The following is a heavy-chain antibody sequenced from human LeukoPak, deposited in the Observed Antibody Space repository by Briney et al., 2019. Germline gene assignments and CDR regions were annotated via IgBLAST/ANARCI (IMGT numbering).Heavy chain of an antibody. CDR1: GGSISSGSYY. D-gene: IGHD3-10*01. CDR2: IYTSGST. CDR3: ARSEPGMVRGVITYGFDP. V-gene: IGHV4-61*02. Sequence: SETLSLTCTVSGGSISSGSYYWSWIRQPAGRGLEWIGRIYTSGSTNYNPSLKSRVTISVDTSKNQFSLRLSSVTAADTAVYYCARSEPGMVRGVITYGFDPWGQGTLVTVSS. J-gene: IGHJ5*02.